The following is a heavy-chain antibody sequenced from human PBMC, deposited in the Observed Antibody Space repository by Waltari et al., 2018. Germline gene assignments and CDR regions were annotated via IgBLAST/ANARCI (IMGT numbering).Heavy chain of an antibody. Sequence: QVQLVESGGGVVQPGGSMRRSCAASGFTFSSHGMTWVRQAPGKGLEWVAFIRYDGSNKYYADSVKGRFTISRDNSKNTLYLQMNSLRAEDTAVYYCAKDGKLLPNNWFDPWGQGTLVTVSS. CDR2: IRYDGSNK. V-gene: IGHV3-30*02. CDR3: AKDGKLLPNNWFDP. J-gene: IGHJ5*02. CDR1: GFTFSSHG. D-gene: IGHD2-15*01.